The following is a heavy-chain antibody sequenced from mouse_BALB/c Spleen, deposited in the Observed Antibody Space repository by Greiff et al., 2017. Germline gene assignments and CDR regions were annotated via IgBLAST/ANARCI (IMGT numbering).Heavy chain of an antibody. CDR3: ARVPSNWYYFDY. Sequence: VQLVESGPGLVAPSQSLSITCTVSGFSLTSYGVHWVRQPPGKGLEWLGVIWAGGSTNYNSALMSRLSISKDNSKSQVFLKMNSLQTDDTAMYYCARVPSNWYYFDYWGQGTTLTVSS. V-gene: IGHV2-9*02. CDR1: GFSLTSYG. J-gene: IGHJ2*01. D-gene: IGHD4-1*01. CDR2: IWAGGST.